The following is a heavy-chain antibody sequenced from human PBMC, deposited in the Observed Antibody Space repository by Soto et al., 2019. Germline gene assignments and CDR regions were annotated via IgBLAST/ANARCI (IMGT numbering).Heavy chain of an antibody. J-gene: IGHJ6*02. Sequence: PGESLKISCKGSGYSFTSYWISWVRQMPGKGLEWMGRIDPSDSYTNYSPSSQGHVTISADKSISTAYLQWSSLKASDTAMYYCASLWGPHNYYYYGMDVWGQGTTVTVSS. D-gene: IGHD3-16*01. CDR1: GYSFTSYW. CDR2: IDPSDSYT. CDR3: ASLWGPHNYYYYGMDV. V-gene: IGHV5-10-1*01.